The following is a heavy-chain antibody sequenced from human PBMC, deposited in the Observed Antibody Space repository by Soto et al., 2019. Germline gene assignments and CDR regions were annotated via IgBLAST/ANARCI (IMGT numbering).Heavy chain of an antibody. D-gene: IGHD4-17*01. CDR2: INPNSGGT. J-gene: IGHJ6*02. CDR3: ARCDYENYYYYGMDV. V-gene: IGHV1-2*02. CDR1: GYTFTGYY. Sequence: ASVKVSCKASGYTFTGYYMHWVRQAPGQGLEWMGWINPNSGGTNYAQKFQGRVTMTRDTSISTAYMELSRLRSDDTAVYYCARCDYENYYYYGMDVWGQGTTVTVSS.